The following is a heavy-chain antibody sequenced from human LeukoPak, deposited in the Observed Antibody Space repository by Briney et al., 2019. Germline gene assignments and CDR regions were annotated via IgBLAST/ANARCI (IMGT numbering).Heavy chain of an antibody. CDR3: ARVDSTSPHELDY. CDR2: ITPSGGI. Sequence: NPGGSLRLSCAASGFTFTGYYMHWVRQAPGQGLERMGMITPSGGISYAQKFQGRVTMTRDMSTNTVYMELSSLRSEDTAVYYCARVDSTSPHELDYWGQGTLVTVSS. D-gene: IGHD3-22*01. J-gene: IGHJ4*02. CDR1: GFTFTGYY. V-gene: IGHV1-46*01.